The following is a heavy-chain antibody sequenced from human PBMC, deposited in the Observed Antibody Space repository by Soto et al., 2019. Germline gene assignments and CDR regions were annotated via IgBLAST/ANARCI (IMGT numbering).Heavy chain of an antibody. CDR2: FFYTGST. Sequence: SETLFLTCTVSGGSVTSEHYYWNWIRQPPGKGLEWIGYFFYTGSTNYNPSLESRLTMSVDVSKNHFSLRLNSVTAADTAVYYCAGGTDGKKVAYWGQGALVTVSS. V-gene: IGHV4-61*03. J-gene: IGHJ4*02. D-gene: IGHD5-12*01. CDR3: AGGTDGKKVAY. CDR1: GGSVTSEHYY.